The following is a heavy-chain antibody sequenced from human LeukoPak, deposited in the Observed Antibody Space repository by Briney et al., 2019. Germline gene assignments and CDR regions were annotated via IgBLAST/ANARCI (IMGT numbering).Heavy chain of an antibody. CDR2: ISAYNGNT. CDR3: AILSYYYYYGMDV. CDR1: GYTFISYG. V-gene: IGHV1-18*01. Sequence: ASVKVSCKASGYTFISYGISWVRQAPGQGLEWMGWISAYNGNTNYAQKLRGRVTMTTDTSTSTAYMELRSLRSDDTAVYYCAILSYYYYYGMDVWGQGTTVTVSS. J-gene: IGHJ6*02.